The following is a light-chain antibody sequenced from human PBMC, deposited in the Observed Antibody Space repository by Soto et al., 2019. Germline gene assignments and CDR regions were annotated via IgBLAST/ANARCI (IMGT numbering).Light chain of an antibody. CDR3: QQYNNSPWT. Sequence: DIQMTQSPSTLSASVGDRVTITCRAGQSISSWLAWYQQKPGEAPKLLLYHASTLESGVPSRFSGSGSGTEFTLTVSRLQPEDFGSYYCQQYNNSPWTFGQGTKVEIK. J-gene: IGKJ1*01. CDR2: HAS. CDR1: QSISSW. V-gene: IGKV1-5*01.